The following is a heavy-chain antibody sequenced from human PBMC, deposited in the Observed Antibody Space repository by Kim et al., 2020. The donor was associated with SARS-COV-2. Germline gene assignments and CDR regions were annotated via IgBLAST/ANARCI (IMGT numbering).Heavy chain of an antibody. CDR1: GFTFSSYA. D-gene: IGHD6-13*01. CDR3: ARDPSYSSSPYYFDY. J-gene: IGHJ4*01. Sequence: GGSLRLSCAASGFTFSSYAMHWVRQAPGKGLEWVAVISYDGSNKYYADSVKGRFTISRDNSKNTLYLQMNSLRAEDTAVYYCARDPSYSSSPYYFDYWG. CDR2: ISYDGSNK. V-gene: IGHV3-30*04.